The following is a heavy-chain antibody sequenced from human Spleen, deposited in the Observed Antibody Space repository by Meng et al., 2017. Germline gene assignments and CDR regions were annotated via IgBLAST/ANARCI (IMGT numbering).Heavy chain of an antibody. Sequence: QLRGSGPGLVQPSGTLSLSCVFSGGSISSIDWWSWVRQPPGKGLEWIGEIYHGGDTNYNPSLKSRVTIAIDKSKNQFSLKLSSVTAADTAVYYCARGALYGSGSYRYWGQGTLVTVSS. D-gene: IGHD3-10*01. V-gene: IGHV4-4*02. CDR1: GGSISSIDW. J-gene: IGHJ4*02. CDR3: ARGALYGSGSYRY. CDR2: IYHGGDT.